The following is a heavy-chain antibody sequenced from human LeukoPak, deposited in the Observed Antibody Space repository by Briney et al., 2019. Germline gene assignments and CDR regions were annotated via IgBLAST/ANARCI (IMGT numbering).Heavy chain of an antibody. Sequence: PSETLSLTCVVSGYSISNDYYWGWIRPPPGRGLEWMGNIYHGGGTYYNPSLKSRVNISVDTHKPQFSVELSSVTRAYTAVYYCARELITTPYNWLDPWGQGTLVTVSS. J-gene: IGHJ5*02. D-gene: IGHD3-3*01. CDR1: GYSISNDYY. V-gene: IGHV4-38-2*02. CDR3: ARELITTPYNWLDP. CDR2: IYHGGGT.